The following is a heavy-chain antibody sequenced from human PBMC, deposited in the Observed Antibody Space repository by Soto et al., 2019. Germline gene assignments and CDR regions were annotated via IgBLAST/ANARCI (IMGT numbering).Heavy chain of an antibody. CDR3: AHRQLYNGAWNEGTFDY. J-gene: IGHJ4*02. D-gene: IGHD1-1*01. CDR2: IYWDDDK. CDR1: VSSLTTRPVG. V-gene: IGHV2-5*02. Sequence: SGPTLVNPTQTLTLTFPFSVSSLTTRPVGVGWIRQPPGQALEWLALIYWDDDKRYNPSLKTRVTITKDTSKNQVVLTMTNMDPVDTATYYCAHRQLYNGAWNEGTFDYWGQGALVTVSS.